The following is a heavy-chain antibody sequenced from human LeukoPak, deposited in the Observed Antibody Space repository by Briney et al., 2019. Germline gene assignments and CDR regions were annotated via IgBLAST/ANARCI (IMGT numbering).Heavy chain of an antibody. J-gene: IGHJ4*02. CDR3: ARKENVYYYFDY. D-gene: IGHD3-10*01. CDR2: IYHSETT. V-gene: IGHV4-61*05. Sequence: SETLSLTCTVSGGSISGSSYYWGWIRQPPGKGLEWIGYIYHSETTYYNPSLQSRVTMSVDTSKNQFSLKLSSVTAVDTAVYYCARKENVYYYFDYWGQGTLVTVSS. CDR1: GGSISGSSYY.